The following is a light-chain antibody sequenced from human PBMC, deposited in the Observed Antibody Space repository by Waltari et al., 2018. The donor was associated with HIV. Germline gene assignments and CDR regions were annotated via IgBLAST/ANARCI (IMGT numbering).Light chain of an antibody. CDR1: SSYVGTYNY. Sequence: QSALTQPASVSGSPGQTVTISCTATSSYVGTYNYVSWYQQFPGKAPKLLIFEVSHRPSGVSYRFSGSKSGNTASLTISGLQAEDGADYYCSSYTNNNRVVFGGGTKLTV. CDR3: SSYTNNNRVV. CDR2: EVS. V-gene: IGLV2-14*01. J-gene: IGLJ3*02.